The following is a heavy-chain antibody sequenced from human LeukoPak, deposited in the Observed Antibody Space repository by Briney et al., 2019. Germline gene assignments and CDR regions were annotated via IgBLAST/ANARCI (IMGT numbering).Heavy chain of an antibody. J-gene: IGHJ4*02. CDR1: GFTFSSYE. CDR3: AKVAGATVMDY. V-gene: IGHV3-48*03. Sequence: GGSLRLSCAASGFTFSSYEMNWVRQAPGKGLEWVSYISSSGSTIYYADSVKGRFTISRDNAKNSLYLQMNSLRAEDTAVYYCAKVAGATVMDYWGQGTLVTVSS. D-gene: IGHD4-17*01. CDR2: ISSSGSTI.